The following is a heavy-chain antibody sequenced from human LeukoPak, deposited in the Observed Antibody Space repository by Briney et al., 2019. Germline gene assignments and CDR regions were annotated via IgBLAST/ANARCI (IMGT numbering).Heavy chain of an antibody. CDR1: GFIFSGSD. CDR2: IRTKLRNYAA. Sequence: GGSLRLSCATSGFIFSGSDIHWVRQASGRGLEWVGRIRTKLRNYAAAYAASVKGRFTISRDDSGDTAYLQMNSLKTEDTAVYYCTTYISGHYWGQGTLVTVSP. V-gene: IGHV3-73*01. J-gene: IGHJ4*02. CDR3: TTYISGHY. D-gene: IGHD1-20*01.